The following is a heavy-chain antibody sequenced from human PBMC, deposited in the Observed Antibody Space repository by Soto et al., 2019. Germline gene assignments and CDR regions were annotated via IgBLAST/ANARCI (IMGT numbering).Heavy chain of an antibody. CDR1: EFTFSTDW. D-gene: IGHD3-16*01. CDR3: AGGGGEGIPKVIDY. V-gene: IGHV3-74*01. J-gene: IGHJ4*02. CDR2: INTDGTST. Sequence: VQLVESGGGLVQPGGSLRLSCAASEFTFSTDWMHWVRQAPGKGLLWVSRINTDGTSTDYGDSVRGRFTIPRDNPKNTLYLQMTSLRAEDRAVYYCAGGGGEGIPKVIDYWGQGTLVTVSS.